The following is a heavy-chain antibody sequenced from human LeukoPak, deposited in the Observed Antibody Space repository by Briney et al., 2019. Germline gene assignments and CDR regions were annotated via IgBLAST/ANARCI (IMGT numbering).Heavy chain of an antibody. V-gene: IGHV4-59*01. CDR3: ARNLIPEQLVLNF. CDR2: IYYTGST. J-gene: IGHJ4*02. Sequence: SETLSLTCTVSGGSISNYYWNWIRQPPGKGLEWIGYIYYTGSTNYNPSLKSRVTMSVDTSKNQFSLNLRSVTPEDTAVYYCARNLIPEQLVLNFWGQGTLVTVPS. CDR1: GGSISNYY. D-gene: IGHD6-13*01.